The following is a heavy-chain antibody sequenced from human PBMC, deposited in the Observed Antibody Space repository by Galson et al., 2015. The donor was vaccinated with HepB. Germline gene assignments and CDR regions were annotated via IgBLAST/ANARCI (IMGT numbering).Heavy chain of an antibody. CDR1: GFTFSSYA. V-gene: IGHV3-23*01. J-gene: IGHJ4*02. Sequence: SLRLSCAASGFTFSSYAMSWVRQAPGKGLEWVPAISGSGGSTYYADSVKGRFTISRDNSKNTLYLQMNSLRAEDTAVYYCAKLQWLVLGAIGYWGQGTLVTVSS. CDR2: ISGSGGST. D-gene: IGHD6-19*01. CDR3: AKLQWLVLGAIGY.